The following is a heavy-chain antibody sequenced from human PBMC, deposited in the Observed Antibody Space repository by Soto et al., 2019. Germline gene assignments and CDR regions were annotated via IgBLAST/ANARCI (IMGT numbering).Heavy chain of an antibody. CDR3: ARDGGRRYNDGRGYYYSAY. J-gene: IGHJ4*02. CDR1: GGTFSSYA. D-gene: IGHD3-22*01. V-gene: IGHV1-69*01. CDR2: FIPIFGTT. Sequence: QVHLVQSGAEVKKPGSSVKVSCKASGGTFSSYAISWVRQAPGQGLEWMGGFIPIFGTTNYAQKFQGRVTITADESTSTAYMELSSLRSEDTAVYYCARDGGRRYNDGRGYYYSAYWGQGTLVTVSS.